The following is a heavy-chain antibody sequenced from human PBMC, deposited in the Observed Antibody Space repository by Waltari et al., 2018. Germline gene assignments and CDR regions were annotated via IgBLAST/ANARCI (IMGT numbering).Heavy chain of an antibody. CDR1: GFSLSAYW. V-gene: IGHV3-7*03. J-gene: IGHJ4*02. CDR3: ARGSPGYVRVWDS. Sequence: EVQLTESGGGWVQPGGSLRLAWSASGFSLSAYWMTWVRQAPGKGLEWVANIKYDGSATYHADSVNGRFSISRDNAKNSLYLQMNSVSAEDTAIYYCARGSPGYVRVWDSWGQGTMVTVSS. CDR2: IKYDGSAT. D-gene: IGHD2-2*01.